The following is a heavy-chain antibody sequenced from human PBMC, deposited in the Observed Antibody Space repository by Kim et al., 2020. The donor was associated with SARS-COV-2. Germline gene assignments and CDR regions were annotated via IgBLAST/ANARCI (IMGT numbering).Heavy chain of an antibody. V-gene: IGHV1-2*04. J-gene: IGHJ6*02. D-gene: IGHD1-26*01. CDR1: GYTFIGYY. CDR3: ARERSEVSGSYSYGMDV. CDR2: INPNSGGT. Sequence: ASVKVSCKASGYTFIGYYMHWVRQAPGQGLEWMGWINPNSGGTNYAQKFQGWVTMTRDTSISTAYMELSRLRSDDTAVYYCARERSEVSGSYSYGMDVWCQGTTVTVSS.